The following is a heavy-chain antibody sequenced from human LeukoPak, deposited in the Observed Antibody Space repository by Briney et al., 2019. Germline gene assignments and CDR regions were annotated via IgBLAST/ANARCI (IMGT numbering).Heavy chain of an antibody. CDR3: ARAQDYYDSRGPGSAFAI. Sequence: ASVKVSCKASGYTFTSYDINWVRQAPGQGLEWMGWMNPNSGNTDYAQKFQGRVTMTRNTSISTAYMELSSLRSEDTAVYYCARAQDYYDSRGPGSAFAIWGQGTMVTVSS. CDR1: GYTFTSYD. D-gene: IGHD3-22*01. CDR2: MNPNSGNT. V-gene: IGHV1-8*01. J-gene: IGHJ3*02.